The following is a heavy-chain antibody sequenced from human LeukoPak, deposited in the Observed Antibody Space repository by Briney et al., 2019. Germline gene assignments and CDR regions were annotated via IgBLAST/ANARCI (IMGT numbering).Heavy chain of an antibody. D-gene: IGHD3-16*01. CDR2: IRYDGAVK. CDR3: GGGTGFDY. CDR1: GFTFSTYG. V-gene: IGHV3-30*02. J-gene: IGHJ4*02. Sequence: GGSLRLSCAASGFTFSTYGMHWVRQAPGKGLEWVSFIRYDGAVKYYADSVKGRFTISRDNSKNTLYLQMNSLRNEDAALYYCGGGTGFDYWGQGALVTVSS.